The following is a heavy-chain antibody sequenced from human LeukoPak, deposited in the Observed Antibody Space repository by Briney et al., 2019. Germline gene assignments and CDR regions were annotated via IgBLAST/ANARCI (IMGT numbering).Heavy chain of an antibody. CDR1: GFTLSSSA. D-gene: IGHD2-2*03. Sequence: PGGSLRLSCAASGFTLSSSAMHWVRQAPGKGLEWVSVIWYDGSNKYYADSVKGRFTISRDNAKNALYLQMNSLRAEDTAVYYCARGGYCSTTICYAMNAFDIWGQGTTVTVSS. J-gene: IGHJ3*02. CDR3: ARGGYCSTTICYAMNAFDI. V-gene: IGHV3-33*01. CDR2: IWYDGSNK.